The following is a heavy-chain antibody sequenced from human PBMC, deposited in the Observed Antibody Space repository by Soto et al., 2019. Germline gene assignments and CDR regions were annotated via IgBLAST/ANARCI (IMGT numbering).Heavy chain of an antibody. CDR1: GFTFSDYS. CDR3: ARDPHHAIDY. J-gene: IGHJ4*02. CDR2: ISLSSSTI. Sequence: EVHLVESGGSLVQPGGSLRLSCAASGFTFSDYSMNWVRQAPGKGLEWVSYISLSSSTIYYADSVKGRFTISRDNAKNSLYLQMNSLRAEDTAVYYCARDPHHAIDYLGQGTLVTVSS. V-gene: IGHV3-48*01.